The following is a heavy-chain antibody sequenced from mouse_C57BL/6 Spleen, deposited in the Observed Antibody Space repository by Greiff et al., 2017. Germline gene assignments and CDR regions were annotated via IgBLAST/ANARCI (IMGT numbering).Heavy chain of an antibody. CDR2: IDPENGDT. D-gene: IGHD2-5*01. Sequence: EVQRVESGAELVRPGASVKLSCTASGFNIKDDYMHWVKQRPEQGLEWIGWIDPENGDTEYASKFQGKATITADTSSNTAYLQLSSRTSEDTAVYYCTGGYYSNYGYWGQGTTLTVSS. CDR1: GFNIKDDY. J-gene: IGHJ2*01. CDR3: TGGYYSNYGY. V-gene: IGHV14-4*01.